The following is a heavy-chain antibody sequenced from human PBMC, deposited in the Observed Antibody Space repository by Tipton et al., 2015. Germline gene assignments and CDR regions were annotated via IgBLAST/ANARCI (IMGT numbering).Heavy chain of an antibody. D-gene: IGHD5-12*01. CDR1: AYSISTDYY. V-gene: IGHV4-38-2*01. CDR3: ARVPDSGFDAFDI. Sequence: TLSLTCAVSAYSISTDYYWVWIRQPPGKGLEWIGYISYSGTTNYNPSLKSRVTISVDTSKNQFFLNLSSVTAADTAVYYCARVPDSGFDAFDIWGQGTMVTVSS. J-gene: IGHJ3*02. CDR2: ISYSGTT.